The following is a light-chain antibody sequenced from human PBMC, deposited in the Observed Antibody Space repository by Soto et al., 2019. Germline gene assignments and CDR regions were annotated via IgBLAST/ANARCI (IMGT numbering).Light chain of an antibody. V-gene: IGKV3-20*01. Sequence: EIVLTQSPGTLSLSPGEIATLSCGTSQSVTTSYLAWYQQKPGQAPRLLIYGTSNRATGIPDRFSGSGSATDFTLTISRLEPEDFAVYYCHQYGDSPQTFGQGTKV. CDR1: QSVTTSY. CDR3: HQYGDSPQT. CDR2: GTS. J-gene: IGKJ1*01.